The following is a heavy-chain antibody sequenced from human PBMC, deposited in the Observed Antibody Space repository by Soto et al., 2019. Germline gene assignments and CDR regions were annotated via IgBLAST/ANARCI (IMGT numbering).Heavy chain of an antibody. J-gene: IGHJ4*02. Sequence: QVQLVQSGAEVKKPGSSVKVSCKASGGTFSSYTISWVRQAPGQGLEWMGRIIPILGIANYAQKFQGRVTITADKSTSTDYMELSSLRSEDTAVYYCACTNIVVVVAATQWGQGTLVTVSS. CDR3: ACTNIVVVVAATQ. V-gene: IGHV1-69*02. CDR1: GGTFSSYT. CDR2: IIPILGIA. D-gene: IGHD2-15*01.